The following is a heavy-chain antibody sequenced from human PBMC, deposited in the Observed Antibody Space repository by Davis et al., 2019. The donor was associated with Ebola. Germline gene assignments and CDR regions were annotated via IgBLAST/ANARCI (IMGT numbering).Heavy chain of an antibody. Sequence: MPSETLSLTCAVYGGSFSGYYWRWIRQPPGKGLEWLGYIYYGGTTKYNPSLKRRVTFSGDTSMNHLSLELRSVTAADTAVYYCARHRRTGYYYIFDYWGQGTLVTVSS. CDR2: IYYGGTT. CDR3: ARHRRTGYYYIFDY. D-gene: IGHD3-22*01. J-gene: IGHJ4*02. CDR1: GGSFSGYY. V-gene: IGHV4-59*08.